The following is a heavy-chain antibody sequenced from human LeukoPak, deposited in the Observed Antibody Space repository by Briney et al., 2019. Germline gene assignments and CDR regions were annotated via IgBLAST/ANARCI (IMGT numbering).Heavy chain of an antibody. CDR3: ASSPMVRMYYYYMDV. Sequence: KPSETLSLTCAVYGGSFSGYYWSWIRQPPGKGLEWIGEINHSGSTNYNPSLKSRATISVDTSKNQFSLKLSSVTAADTAVYYCASSPMVRMYYYYMDVWGKGTTVTVSS. V-gene: IGHV4-34*01. CDR2: INHSGST. CDR1: GGSFSGYY. D-gene: IGHD3-10*01. J-gene: IGHJ6*03.